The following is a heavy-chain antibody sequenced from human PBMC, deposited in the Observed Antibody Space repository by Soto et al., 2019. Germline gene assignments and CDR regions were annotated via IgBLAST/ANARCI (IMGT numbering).Heavy chain of an antibody. CDR2: IYYSGST. V-gene: IGHV4-59*01. CDR3: ARRYGGNFYY. CDR1: GGPISSYY. D-gene: IGHD1-26*01. Sequence: PSEPLSLTCTVSGGPISSYYWSWIRQPPGKGLEWIGYIYYSGSTNYNPSLKSRVTISVDTSKNQFSLKLTSVTASDTAVYYYARRYGGNFYYWGQGTLVTVAS. J-gene: IGHJ4*02.